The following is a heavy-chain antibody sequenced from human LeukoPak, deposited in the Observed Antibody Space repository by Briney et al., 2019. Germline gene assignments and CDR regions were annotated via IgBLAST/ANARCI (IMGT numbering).Heavy chain of an antibody. CDR3: ARARGYSYGYFDY. CDR1: GFSLSTSGMR. D-gene: IGHD5-18*01. Sequence: SGPALVKPTQTLTLTCTFSGFSLSTSGMRVSWIRQPPGKALEWLARIDWDDDKFYSTSLKTRLTISKDTSKNQVGLTMTNMDPVNTATYSCARARGYSYGYFDYWGQGTLVTVSS. CDR2: IDWDDDK. J-gene: IGHJ4*02. V-gene: IGHV2-70*04.